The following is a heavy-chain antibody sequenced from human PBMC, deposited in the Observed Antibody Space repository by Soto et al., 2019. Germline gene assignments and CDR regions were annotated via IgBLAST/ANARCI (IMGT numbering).Heavy chain of an antibody. V-gene: IGHV1-46*01. CDR1: GYTFTSYF. CDR3: ARSFTNSSTQDY. J-gene: IGHJ4*02. CDR2: INPGGGTT. Sequence: ASVKVSCKASGYTFTSYFIHWVRQAPGQGLDWMGVINPGGGTTSNAQKFQGRLTMTRDMSTSTVYMELSSLRSDDTAMYYCARSFTNSSTQDYWGQGTLVTVSS. D-gene: IGHD6-6*01.